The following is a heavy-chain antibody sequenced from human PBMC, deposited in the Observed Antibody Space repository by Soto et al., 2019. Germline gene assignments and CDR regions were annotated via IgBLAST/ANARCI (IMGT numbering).Heavy chain of an antibody. CDR3: ARVPHRGASYYMDV. V-gene: IGHV4-31*03. CDR1: GGSISSGGYY. CDR2: IYYSGST. J-gene: IGHJ6*03. Sequence: PSETLSLTCTVSGGSISSGGYYWSWIRQHPGKGLEWIGYIYYSGSTYYNPSLKSRVTISVDTSKNQFSLKLSSVTAADTAVYYCARVPHRGASYYMDVWGKGTTVTVSS. D-gene: IGHD2-15*01.